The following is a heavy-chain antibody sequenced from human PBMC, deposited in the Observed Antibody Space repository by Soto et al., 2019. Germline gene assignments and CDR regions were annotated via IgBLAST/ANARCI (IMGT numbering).Heavy chain of an antibody. CDR1: GFAFNKYS. J-gene: IGHJ4*02. D-gene: IGHD5-18*01. V-gene: IGHV3-30-3*01. CDR3: ARDLRGIQDRYYFDN. CDR2: ILYDGGNK. Sequence: QVQLVESGGGVVQPGRSLRLSCAASGFAFNKYSMHWVRQAPGKGLEWVGVILYDGGNKYYADSVKGRLTISRDNPKNTLYLQVHSLRGDDTAIYYCARDLRGIQDRYYFDNWGRGTLVTVSS.